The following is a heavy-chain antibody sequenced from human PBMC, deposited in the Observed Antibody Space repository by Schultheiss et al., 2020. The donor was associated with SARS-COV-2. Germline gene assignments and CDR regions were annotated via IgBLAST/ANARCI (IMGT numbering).Heavy chain of an antibody. Sequence: SETLSLTCAVYGGSFSGYYWSWIRQPPGKGLEWIGEINHSGSTNYNPSLKSRVTISVETSKNQFSLKLSSVTAADTAVYYCARGPKYSYGFYYYYGMDVWGQGTTVTVAS. CDR1: GGSFSGYY. D-gene: IGHD5-18*01. V-gene: IGHV4-34*01. J-gene: IGHJ6*02. CDR2: INHSGST. CDR3: ARGPKYSYGFYYYYGMDV.